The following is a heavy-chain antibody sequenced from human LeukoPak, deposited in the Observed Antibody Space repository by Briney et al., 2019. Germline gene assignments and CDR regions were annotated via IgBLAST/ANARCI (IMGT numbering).Heavy chain of an antibody. CDR2: IYTSGST. CDR3: ARELRYSSGWYPYFDY. V-gene: IGHV4-4*08. J-gene: IGHJ4*02. Sequence: SETLSLTCTVSGGSISSYYWSWIRQPPGKGLEWIGRIYTSGSTNYNPSLKSRVTISVDTSKNQFSLKLSSVTAADTAVYYCARELRYSSGWYPYFDYWGQGTLVTVSS. CDR1: GGSISSYY. D-gene: IGHD6-19*01.